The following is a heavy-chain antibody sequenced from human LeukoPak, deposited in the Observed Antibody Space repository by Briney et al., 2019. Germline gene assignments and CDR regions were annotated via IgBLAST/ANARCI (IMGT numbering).Heavy chain of an antibody. V-gene: IGHV1-8*01. CDR3: ARGPYYYGSGSYYILGVKANWFYP. Sequence: ASVKVSCKASGYTFTSYDINWVRQATGQGLEWMGWMNPNSGNTGYAQKFQGRVTMTRNTSISTAYMELSSLRSEDTAVYYCARGPYYYGSGSYYILGVKANWFYPWGQGTLVTVSS. J-gene: IGHJ5*02. CDR1: GYTFTSYD. CDR2: MNPNSGNT. D-gene: IGHD3-10*01.